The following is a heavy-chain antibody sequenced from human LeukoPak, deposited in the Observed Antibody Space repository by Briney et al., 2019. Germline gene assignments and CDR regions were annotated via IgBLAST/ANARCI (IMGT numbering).Heavy chain of an antibody. V-gene: IGHV4-59*01. CDR2: ISHSGIN. D-gene: IGHD5-24*01. CDR3: ARDVRRRDGYNYAEV. J-gene: IGHJ4*02. Sequence: WETLTLTCTVSGGSFSSYYWSWIRQPPGKGLEWFGDISHSGINNYNPSLKRRVTTSVATSKNHFSLKLTSVTAADTAVYYCARDVRRRDGYNYAEVWGQRTLVTVSS. CDR1: GGSFSSYY.